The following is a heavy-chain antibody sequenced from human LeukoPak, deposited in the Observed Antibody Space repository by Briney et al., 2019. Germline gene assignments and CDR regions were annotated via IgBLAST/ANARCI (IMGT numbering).Heavy chain of an antibody. CDR2: IRYDGSQK. CDR3: ALGYNFGYQYFDF. Sequence: GRSLRLSCVASGYSFSSYGIHWVRRAPGKGLEWMTFIRYDGSQKYYADSVKGRFTFSRDDSKNTLSLQMNNLRAEDTAVYYCALGYNFGYQYFDFWGQGTLVTVSS. V-gene: IGHV3-30*02. D-gene: IGHD5-18*01. J-gene: IGHJ4*02. CDR1: GYSFSSYG.